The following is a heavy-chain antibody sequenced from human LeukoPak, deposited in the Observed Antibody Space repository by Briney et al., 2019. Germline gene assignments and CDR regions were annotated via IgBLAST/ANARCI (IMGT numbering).Heavy chain of an antibody. J-gene: IGHJ5*02. D-gene: IGHD4-17*01. CDR3: ARGRGGDYGWFDP. V-gene: IGHV4-59*01. CDR2: IYYSGST. Sequence: KAGGSLRLSCAASGFTFINYALSWIRQPPGKGLEWIGYIYYSGSTNYNPSLKSRVTISVDTSKNQFSLKLSSVTAADTAVYYCARGRGGDYGWFDPWGQGTLVTVSS. CDR1: GFTFINYA.